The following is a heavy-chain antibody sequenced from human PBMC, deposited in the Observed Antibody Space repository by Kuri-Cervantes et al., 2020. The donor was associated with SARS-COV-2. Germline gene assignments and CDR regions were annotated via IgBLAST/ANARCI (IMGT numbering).Heavy chain of an antibody. CDR3: GRHRGYCSGGGCYSTGFSFDC. D-gene: IGHD2-15*01. J-gene: IGHJ4*02. V-gene: IGHV3-21*01. CDR1: EFTFSSYY. Sequence: GESLKTSCAAPEFTFSSYYMTWVRQAPGMGLEWVSSISRGSDYIYYADSVKGRFTVSRDNAENSLYLQMNSLGVVDTAVYYCGRHRGYCSGGGCYSTGFSFDCWGQGALVTVSS. CDR2: ISRGSDYI.